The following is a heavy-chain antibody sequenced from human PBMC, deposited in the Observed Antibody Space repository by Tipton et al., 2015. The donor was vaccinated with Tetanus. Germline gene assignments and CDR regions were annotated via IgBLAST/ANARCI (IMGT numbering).Heavy chain of an antibody. Sequence: TLSLTCTVSGGSISSSPYFWSWIRQHPGEGLEWIGYISNSGSTYYNPSLKSRVTISVDTSQKQISLKVNSVTAADTAVYYCARDRGVRGGYYYYHGMDVWGQGTTVTVSS. CDR1: GGSISSSPYF. V-gene: IGHV4-31*03. CDR2: ISNSGST. J-gene: IGHJ6*02. CDR3: ARDRGVRGGYYYYHGMDV. D-gene: IGHD3-10*01.